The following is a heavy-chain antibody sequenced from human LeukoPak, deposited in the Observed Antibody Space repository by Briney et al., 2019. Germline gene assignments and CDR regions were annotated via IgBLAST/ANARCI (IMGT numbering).Heavy chain of an antibody. CDR3: ARRDSSGYYPYYFDS. J-gene: IGHJ4*02. D-gene: IGHD3-22*01. CDR1: GFTFSSYA. CDR2: MGGTDGTI. V-gene: IGHV3-23*01. Sequence: PGGSLRLSCAASGFTFSSYAMSWVRQAPGKGLEWVSAMGGTDGTIYYADSVKGRFTISRDNSKNTLYLQMNSLRAEDTAVYYCARRDSSGYYPYYFDSWGQGTLVTVSS.